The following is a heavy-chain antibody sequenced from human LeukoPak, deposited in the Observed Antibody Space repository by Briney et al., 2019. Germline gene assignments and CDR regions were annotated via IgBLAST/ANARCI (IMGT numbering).Heavy chain of an antibody. D-gene: IGHD3-16*01. J-gene: IGHJ4*02. Sequence: GGSLRLSCAASGFTFSSYAMHWVRQAPGKGLEWVAVISYDGSNKYYADSVKGRFTISRDNSKNTLYLQMNSLRAEDTAVYYCARGPSPWGDWGQGTLVIVSS. V-gene: IGHV3-30-3*01. CDR3: ARGPSPWGD. CDR2: ISYDGSNK. CDR1: GFTFSSYA.